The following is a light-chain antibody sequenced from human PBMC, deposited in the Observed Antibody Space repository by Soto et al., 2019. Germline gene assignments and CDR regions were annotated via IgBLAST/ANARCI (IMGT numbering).Light chain of an antibody. Sequence: QSVLTQPPSVSGAPGPRVPISCTGTSSNIGEGYDVPWYQQLPGTAPKLPTYGNSNRPSGVPDRFSGSKSGTSASLAITGFQAEDEADYYCQSYDSSLSVVFGGGTKVTV. V-gene: IGLV1-40*01. CDR2: GNS. CDR1: SSNIGEGYD. J-gene: IGLJ2*01. CDR3: QSYDSSLSVV.